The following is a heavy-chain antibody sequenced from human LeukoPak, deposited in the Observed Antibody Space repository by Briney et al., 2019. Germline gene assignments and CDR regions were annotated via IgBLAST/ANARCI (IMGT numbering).Heavy chain of an antibody. CDR3: ARATRGILRYFDWLSHFDY. V-gene: IGHV3-33*01. J-gene: IGHJ4*02. CDR1: GFTFSSYG. CDR2: IWYDGSNK. D-gene: IGHD3-9*01. Sequence: GRSLRLSCAASGFTFSSYGMHWVRQAPGKGLEWVAVIWYDGSNKYYADSVKGRFTISRDKSKNTLYLQMNSLRAEDTAVYYCARATRGILRYFDWLSHFDYWGQGTLVTVSS.